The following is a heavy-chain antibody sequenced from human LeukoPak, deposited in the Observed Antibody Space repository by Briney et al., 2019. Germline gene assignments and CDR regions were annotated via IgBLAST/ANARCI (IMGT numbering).Heavy chain of an antibody. V-gene: IGHV4-38-2*02. CDR2: IFYSGST. CDR3: AKSNGYGLVDI. D-gene: IGHD3-10*01. CDR1: GYSISSNYY. Sequence: SETLSLTCIVSGYSISSNYYWGWIRQPPGKGLEWIGNIFYSGSTYYSPSLKSRVTISLDTSRNQFSLKLNSVTAADTAVYYCAKSNGYGLVDIWGQGTMVTVSS. J-gene: IGHJ3*02.